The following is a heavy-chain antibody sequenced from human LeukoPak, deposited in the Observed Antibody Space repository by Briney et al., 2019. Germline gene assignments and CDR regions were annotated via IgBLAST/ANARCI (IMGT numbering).Heavy chain of an antibody. D-gene: IGHD3-16*01. Sequence: ETLSLTCTVSGGSISSYYWSWVRQAPGKGLEWVSAISGSGGSTYYADSVKGRFTISRDNSKNTLYLQMNSLRAEDTAVYYCATRSIIFDYWGQGTLVTVSS. CDR2: ISGSGGST. J-gene: IGHJ4*02. CDR3: ATRSIIFDY. CDR1: GGSISSYY. V-gene: IGHV3-23*01.